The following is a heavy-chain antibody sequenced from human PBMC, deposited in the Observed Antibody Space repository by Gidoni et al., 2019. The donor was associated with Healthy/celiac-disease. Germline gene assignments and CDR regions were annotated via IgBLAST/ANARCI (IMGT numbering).Heavy chain of an antibody. J-gene: IGHJ4*02. CDR3: ARGRRHIVVVPAAIRPIDY. D-gene: IGHD2-2*02. CDR2: ISYDGSNK. CDR1: GFTFRSYA. Sequence: VQLVESGGGVVQPGRSLRLSCAASGFTFRSYAMHWVRQAPGKGLEWVAVISYDGSNKYYADSVKGRFTISRDNSKNTLYLQMNSLRAEDTAVYYCARGRRHIVVVPAAIRPIDYWGQGTLVTVSS. V-gene: IGHV3-30*04.